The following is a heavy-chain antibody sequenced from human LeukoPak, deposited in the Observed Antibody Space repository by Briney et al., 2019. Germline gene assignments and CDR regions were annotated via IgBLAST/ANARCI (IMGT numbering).Heavy chain of an antibody. CDR3: ARLPDF. Sequence: ASVKVSCKASGYTFTSYYMHWVRQAPGQGLEWLGCINPKSGDANYAQSFQDRVTMTRDTSISTAYMELRSLTSDDTAVYFCARLPDFWGQGTLVTVSS. J-gene: IGHJ4*02. V-gene: IGHV1-2*02. CDR1: GYTFTSYY. CDR2: INPKSGDA.